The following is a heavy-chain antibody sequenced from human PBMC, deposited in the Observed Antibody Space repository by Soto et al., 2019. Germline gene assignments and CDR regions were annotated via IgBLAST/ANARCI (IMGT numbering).Heavy chain of an antibody. CDR3: ASPSNYYDSSGYYYEAFDY. CDR2: IIPIFGTA. J-gene: IGHJ4*02. Sequence: ASVKVSCKASGGTFSSYAISWVRQAPGQGLEWMGGIIPIFGTANYAQKFQGRVTITADESTSTAYMELSSLRSEDTAVYYCASPSNYYDSSGYYYEAFDYWGQGTLVTVSS. CDR1: GGTFSSYA. V-gene: IGHV1-69*13. D-gene: IGHD3-22*01.